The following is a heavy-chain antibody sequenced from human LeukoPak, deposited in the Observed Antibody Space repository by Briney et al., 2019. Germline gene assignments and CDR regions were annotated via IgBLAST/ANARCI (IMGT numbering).Heavy chain of an antibody. CDR2: ISAYNANT. CDR3: ARDAGSSWGNYYYYMDV. J-gene: IGHJ6*03. V-gene: IGHV1-18*01. CDR1: GYTFTSYG. Sequence: ASVKVSCKASGYTFTSYGISWVRQAPGQGLEWMGWISAYNANTNYPQKLQGRVTMTTDTSTSTAYMELRSLRSDDTAVYYCARDAGSSWGNYYYYMDVWGKGTTLTVSS. D-gene: IGHD6-13*01.